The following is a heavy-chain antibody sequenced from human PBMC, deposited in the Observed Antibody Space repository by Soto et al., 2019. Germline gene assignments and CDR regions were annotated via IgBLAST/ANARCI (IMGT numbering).Heavy chain of an antibody. J-gene: IGHJ6*02. Sequence: ASVKVSCKASGYTFTGYYMHWVRQAPGQGLEWMGWINPNSGGTNYAQKFQGRVTMTRDTSISTAYMELSRLRSDDTAVYYCARVVVAATLSCYYYGMDVWGQGTAVTVSS. V-gene: IGHV1-2*02. CDR1: GYTFTGYY. CDR2: INPNSGGT. CDR3: ARVVVAATLSCYYYGMDV. D-gene: IGHD2-15*01.